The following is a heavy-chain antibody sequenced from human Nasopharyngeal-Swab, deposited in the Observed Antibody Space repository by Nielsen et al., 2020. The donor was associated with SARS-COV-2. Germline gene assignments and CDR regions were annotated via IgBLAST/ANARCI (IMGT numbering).Heavy chain of an antibody. CDR3: ARGLDSSSWLDY. CDR1: GYTFTSYD. V-gene: IGHV1-8*01. CDR2: MNPNSGNT. D-gene: IGHD6-13*01. Sequence: ASVKVSCKASGYTFTSYDINWVRQATGQGLEWMGWMNPNSGNTGYAQKFQGRVTMTRNTSTSTAYMELSSLRSEDTAVYYCARGLDSSSWLDYWGQGTLVTVSS. J-gene: IGHJ4*02.